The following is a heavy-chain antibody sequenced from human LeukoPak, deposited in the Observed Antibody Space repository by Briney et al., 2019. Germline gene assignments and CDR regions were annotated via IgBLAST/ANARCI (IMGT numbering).Heavy chain of an antibody. V-gene: IGHV3-21*01. CDR1: GFTFSSYS. Sequence: GGSLRLSCAASGFTFSSYSMNWVRQAPGKGLEWVSSISSSSSYIYYADSVKGRFTISRDNAKNSLYLQMNSLRAEDTAVYYCARMSAAYYYDSSGYSPLWYFDYWGQGTLVTVSS. CDR3: ARMSAAYYYDSSGYSPLWYFDY. CDR2: ISSSSSYI. J-gene: IGHJ4*02. D-gene: IGHD3-22*01.